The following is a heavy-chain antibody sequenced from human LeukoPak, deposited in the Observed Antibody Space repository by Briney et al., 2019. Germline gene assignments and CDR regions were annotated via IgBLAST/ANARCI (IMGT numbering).Heavy chain of an antibody. CDR1: GGTFSSYA. CDR3: ARNYYDSSGYGIDYYYYYGMDV. V-gene: IGHV1-69*13. Sequence: ASVKVSCKASGGTFSSYAISWVRQAPGQGLEWMGGIIPILGTANYAQKFQGRVTITADESTSTAYMELSSLRSEDTAVYYCARNYYDSSGYGIDYYYYYGMDVWGQGTTVTVSS. D-gene: IGHD3-22*01. J-gene: IGHJ6*02. CDR2: IIPILGTA.